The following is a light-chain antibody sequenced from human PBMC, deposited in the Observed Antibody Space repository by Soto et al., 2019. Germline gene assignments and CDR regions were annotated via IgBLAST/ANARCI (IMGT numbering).Light chain of an antibody. CDR1: SSNIGNNY. CDR3: GTWDSSRSAVV. Sequence: QSVLTQPPSVSAAPGQKVTISCSGSSSNIGNNYVSWYQQLPGTAPKLLIYDNNKRPSGIPDPFSGSKSGTSASLGITGLQTGDEADYYCGTWDSSRSAVVFGGGTKLTVL. CDR2: DNN. J-gene: IGLJ2*01. V-gene: IGLV1-51*01.